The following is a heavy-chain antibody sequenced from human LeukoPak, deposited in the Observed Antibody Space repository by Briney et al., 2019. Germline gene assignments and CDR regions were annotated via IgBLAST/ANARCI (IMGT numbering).Heavy chain of an antibody. Sequence: ASVKVSCKASGYTFTSHGISWVRQAPGQGLERMGWISAYNGNTNYAQKLQGRVTMTRDTSISTAYMELSRLRSDDTAVYYCAREGRSSGYYYFDYWGQGTLVTVSS. V-gene: IGHV1-18*01. CDR3: AREGRSSGYYYFDY. CDR2: ISAYNGNT. D-gene: IGHD3-22*01. CDR1: GYTFTSHG. J-gene: IGHJ4*02.